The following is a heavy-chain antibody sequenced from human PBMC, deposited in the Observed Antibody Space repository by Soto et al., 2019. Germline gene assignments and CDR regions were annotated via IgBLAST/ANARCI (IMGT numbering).Heavy chain of an antibody. J-gene: IGHJ2*01. CDR1: GGFISSYY. V-gene: IGHV4-59*01. CDR2: IYYSGST. Sequence: QVQLQESGPGLVKPSETLSLTCTVSGGFISSYYWSWIRQPPGKGLEWIGYIYYSGSTNHNPSLRGRATISVDTSKNQFSLKLSSVTAADTAVYYCARVHVDYWYFDLWGRGTLVTVSS. CDR3: ARVHVDYWYFDL.